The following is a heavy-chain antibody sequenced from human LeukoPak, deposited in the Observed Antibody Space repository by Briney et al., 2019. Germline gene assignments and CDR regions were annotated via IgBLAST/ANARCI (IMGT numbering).Heavy chain of an antibody. Sequence: SETLSLTCTVSGGSISSGDYYWSWIRQPPGKGLEWIGYIYYSGSTYYNPSLKSRVTISVDTSKNQFSLKLSSVTAADTAVYYCAREPGLRRDGYKPSGVGYWGQGTLVTVSS. J-gene: IGHJ4*02. CDR3: AREPGLRRDGYKPSGVGY. CDR2: IYYSGST. CDR1: GGSISSGDYY. D-gene: IGHD5-24*01. V-gene: IGHV4-30-4*08.